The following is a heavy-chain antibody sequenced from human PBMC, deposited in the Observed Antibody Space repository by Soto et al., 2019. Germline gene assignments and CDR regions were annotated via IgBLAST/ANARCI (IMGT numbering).Heavy chain of an antibody. V-gene: IGHV4-31*03. J-gene: IGHJ6*03. CDR3: ARGDDRYYDILTGYPYYYMDV. D-gene: IGHD3-9*01. CDR1: GGSVSSGGYY. CDR2: IYYSGST. Sequence: SETLSLTCTVSGGSVSSGGYYWSWIRQHPGKGLEWIGYIYYSGSTYYNPSLKSRVTISVDTSKNQFSLKLSSVTAADTAVYYCARGDDRYYDILTGYPYYYMDVWGKGTTVTVSS.